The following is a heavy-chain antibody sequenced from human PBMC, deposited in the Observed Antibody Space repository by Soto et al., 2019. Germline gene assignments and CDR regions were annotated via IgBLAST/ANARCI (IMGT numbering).Heavy chain of an antibody. D-gene: IGHD4-17*01. V-gene: IGHV1-69*01. CDR2: IIPIFGTA. CDR3: ARSNDYGDYLPLFDY. J-gene: IGHJ4*02. CDR1: GGTFSSYA. Sequence: QVQLVQSGAEVKKPGSSVKVSCKASGGTFSSYAISWVRQAPGQGLEWMGGIIPIFGTANYAQKSQGRVTITADESTSTAYMELSSLRSEDTAVYYCARSNDYGDYLPLFDYWGQGTLVTVSS.